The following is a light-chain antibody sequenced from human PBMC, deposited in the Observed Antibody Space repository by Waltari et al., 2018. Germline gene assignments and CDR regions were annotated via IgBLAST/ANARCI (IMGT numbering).Light chain of an antibody. CDR1: SSDVGTYNY. J-gene: IGLJ1*01. Sequence: QSALTQPRSVSGSPGQSVTISCTGTSSDVGTYNYVPWYQQHPGKAPKLMMFDVNRRPSGVPDRFSGSKSGNTASLTISGLHADDEADYYCCSYAGTYTVYVFGSGTKVTVL. V-gene: IGLV2-11*01. CDR3: CSYAGTYTVYV. CDR2: DVN.